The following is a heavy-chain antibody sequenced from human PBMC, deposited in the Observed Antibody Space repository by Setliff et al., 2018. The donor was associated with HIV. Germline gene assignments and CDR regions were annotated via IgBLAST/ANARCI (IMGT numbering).Heavy chain of an antibody. V-gene: IGHV4-59*01. CDR1: GASISSDT. CDR2: IYNSEMI. CDR3: ARWGDGYFYYGMDV. D-gene: IGHD3-10*01. J-gene: IGHJ6*02. Sequence: PSETLSLTCIVSGASISSDTWSWIRQPPGKGLQWIGFIYNSEMINYNPSLKSRVSMSLDTSKNQFSLKLTSVTAADTAVYYCARWGDGYFYYGMDVWGQGTTVTVS.